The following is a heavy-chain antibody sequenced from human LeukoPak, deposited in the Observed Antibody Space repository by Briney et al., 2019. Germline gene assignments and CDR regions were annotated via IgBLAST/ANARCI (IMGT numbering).Heavy chain of an antibody. J-gene: IGHJ4*02. CDR2: INHSGST. D-gene: IGHD5-18*01. CDR3: ARGFGYSYGLRFDH. V-gene: IGHV4-34*01. Sequence: PSETLSLTCAVYGGSFSGYYWSWIRQPPGKGLEWIGEINHSGSTNYNPSLKSRVTISVDTSKNQFSLKLSSVTAADTAVYYCARGFGYSYGLRFDHWGQGTLVTVSS. CDR1: GGSFSGYY.